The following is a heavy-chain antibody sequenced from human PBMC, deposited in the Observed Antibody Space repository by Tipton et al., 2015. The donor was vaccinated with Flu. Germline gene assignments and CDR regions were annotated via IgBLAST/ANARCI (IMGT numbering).Heavy chain of an antibody. J-gene: IGHJ3*01. Sequence: EWIGRISHSGSTNYNVSLNGRVIMSVDPSKGQLSLRLSSATAADTAKYYCARDLRGYSGYTGGDAFDVCGQGTVVTVSS. CDR2: ISHSGST. CDR3: ARDLRGYSGYTGGDAFDV. D-gene: IGHD5-12*01. V-gene: IGHV4-4*07.